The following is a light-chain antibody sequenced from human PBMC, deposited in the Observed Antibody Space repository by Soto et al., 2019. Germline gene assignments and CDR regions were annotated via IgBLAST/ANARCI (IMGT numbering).Light chain of an antibody. CDR3: QQYGSTTLFT. CDR1: QSVSSSY. CDR2: GAT. J-gene: IGKJ3*01. V-gene: IGKV3-20*01. Sequence: EIVLTQSPGTLSLSPGERATLSCRASQSVSSSYVAWFQQKPGQAPRLLIYGATGRATGIQDRFSGIGSGTDFTITISRLEPEDFTVYYCQQYGSTTLFTFGPGNKVDIK.